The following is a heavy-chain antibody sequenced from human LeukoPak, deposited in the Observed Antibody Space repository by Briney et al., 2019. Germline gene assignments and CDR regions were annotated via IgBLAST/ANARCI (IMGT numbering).Heavy chain of an antibody. Sequence: GGSLRLSCAASGFIFSRDSMNWVRQAPGKGLEWVAYINGGGSPIYYADSVKGRFTISRDNSKNTLYLQMNSLRAEDTAVYYCAKLGGQPLYSSNRGYFDYWGQGTLVTVSS. V-gene: IGHV3-48*01. CDR2: INGGGSPI. D-gene: IGHD6-13*01. CDR3: AKLGGQPLYSSNRGYFDY. CDR1: GFIFSRDS. J-gene: IGHJ4*02.